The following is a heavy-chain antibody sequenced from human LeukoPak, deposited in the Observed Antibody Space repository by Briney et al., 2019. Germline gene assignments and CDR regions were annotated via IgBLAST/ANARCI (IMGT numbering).Heavy chain of an antibody. Sequence: GGSLRLSCAASGFTFSSYAMSWVRQAPGKGLEWVSGISGSGGTYYADSVKGRFTISRDNSKNTLYLQMNSLRAEDTAVYYCAKSGLNRFDYWGQGTLVTVSS. CDR1: GFTFSSYA. CDR2: ISGSGGT. D-gene: IGHD2-15*01. J-gene: IGHJ4*02. CDR3: AKSGLNRFDY. V-gene: IGHV3-23*01.